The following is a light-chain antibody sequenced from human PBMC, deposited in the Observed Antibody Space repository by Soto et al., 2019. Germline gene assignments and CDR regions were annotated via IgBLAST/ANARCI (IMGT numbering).Light chain of an antibody. Sequence: ENVLTQSPDTLSLSPGERATLSCRASQSVGTNLAWYQQKPGQAPRLLIFGSFNRATGIPGRFGGSGSGTDFTLTINGLEPEDFAVYYCQQYLNSPRTFGQGTKLEIK. CDR1: QSVGTN. V-gene: IGKV3-20*01. J-gene: IGKJ2*02. CDR2: GSF. CDR3: QQYLNSPRT.